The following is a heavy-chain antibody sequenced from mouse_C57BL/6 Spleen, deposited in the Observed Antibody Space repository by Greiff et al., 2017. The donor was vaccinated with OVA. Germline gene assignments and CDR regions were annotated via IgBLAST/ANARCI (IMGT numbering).Heavy chain of an antibody. CDR2: IDPSDSYT. CDR3: ASLYYYYGSSYEWYFDV. CDR1: GYTFTSYW. D-gene: IGHD1-1*01. Sequence: QVQLPQPGAELVRPGTSVKLSCKASGYTFTSYWMHWVKQRPGQGLEWIGVIDPSDSYTNYNQKFKGKATLTVDTSSSTAYMQLSSLTSEDSAVYYCASLYYYYGSSYEWYFDVWGTGTTVTVSS. V-gene: IGHV1-59*01. J-gene: IGHJ1*03.